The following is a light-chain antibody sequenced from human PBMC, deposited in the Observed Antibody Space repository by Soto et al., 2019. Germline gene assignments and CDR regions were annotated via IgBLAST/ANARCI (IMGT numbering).Light chain of an antibody. CDR1: QDINNF. CDR2: DAS. Sequence: DLQMTQSPSSLSASVGDRVTITCQASQDINNFLNWYQQKPGKAPKLLIYDASNLQKGVPSRFSGSGSGAAFTFTISSLQPEDIATYSCQQYDDLWTFGQGTRVEIK. J-gene: IGKJ1*01. CDR3: QQYDDLWT. V-gene: IGKV1-33*01.